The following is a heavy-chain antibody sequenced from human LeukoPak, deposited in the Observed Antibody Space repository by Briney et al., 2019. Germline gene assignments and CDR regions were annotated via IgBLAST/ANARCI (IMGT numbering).Heavy chain of an antibody. D-gene: IGHD2-2*01. CDR1: GYTFTGYY. Sequence: ASVKVSCKASGYTFTGYYMHWVRQAPGQGLEWMGWINPDSGGTNYAQKFQGRVTMTRDTSISTAYMELSRLRSDDTAVYYCVRDRTKYCSSTSCPLDYWGQGTLVTVSS. V-gene: IGHV1-2*02. CDR2: INPDSGGT. J-gene: IGHJ4*02. CDR3: VRDRTKYCSSTSCPLDY.